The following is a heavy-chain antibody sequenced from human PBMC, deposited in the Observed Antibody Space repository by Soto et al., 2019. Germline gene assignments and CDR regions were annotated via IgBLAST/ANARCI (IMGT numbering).Heavy chain of an antibody. CDR2: INSDGSTT. CDR3: AMSSISAPDY. Sequence: EVQLVESGGGVVQPGGSLRLSCAASGFTFSDHWMHWVRQVPGKGLVWVARINSDGSTTTYADSVKGRFTISRANARNTLSLRMDSLSAGDTALYYSAMSSISAPDYWAQGPLVTLSS. V-gene: IGHV3-74*01. J-gene: IGHJ4*02. CDR1: GFTFSDHW. D-gene: IGHD6-19*01.